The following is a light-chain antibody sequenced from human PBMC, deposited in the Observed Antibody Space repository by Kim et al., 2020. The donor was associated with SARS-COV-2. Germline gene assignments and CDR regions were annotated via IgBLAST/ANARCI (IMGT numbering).Light chain of an antibody. V-gene: IGLV3-1*01. CDR1: KLGDKY. CDR2: QDS. CDR3: QAWDSSTYV. J-gene: IGLJ1*01. Sequence: SYELTQPPSVSVSPGQTASITCSGDKLGDKYACWYQQKSGQSPVLVIYQDSKRPSGIPERFSGPNSGNTATLTISGTQAMDEADYYCQAWDSSTYVFGTGTKVTVL.